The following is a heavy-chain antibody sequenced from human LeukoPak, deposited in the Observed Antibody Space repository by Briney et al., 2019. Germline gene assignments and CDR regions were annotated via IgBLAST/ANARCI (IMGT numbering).Heavy chain of an antibody. J-gene: IGHJ4*02. V-gene: IGHV3-74*01. CDR3: ARVGYGGTWYVDY. D-gene: IGHD6-13*01. CDR2: INTDGSST. CDR1: GFTFSSHW. Sequence: GGSLRLSCAASGFTFSSHWMHWVRQAPGKGLVWVSRINTDGSSTSYADSVKGRFTISRDSAKNTLYLQMNSLRAEDTAVYYCARVGYGGTWYVDYWGQGTLVTVSS.